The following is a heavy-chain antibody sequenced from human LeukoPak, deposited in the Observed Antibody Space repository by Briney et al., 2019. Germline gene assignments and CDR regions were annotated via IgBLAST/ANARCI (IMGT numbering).Heavy chain of an antibody. CDR3: ARGKDYDILTGYNNWFDP. V-gene: IGHV5-51*01. CDR2: IYPGDSDT. Sequence: GESLKISCKGSGYSFTSYWIGWVRQMPGKGLEWMGIIYPGDSDTRYSPSFQGQVTISADKSISTAYPQWSSLKASDTAMYYCARGKDYDILTGYNNWFDPWGQGTLVTVSS. CDR1: GYSFTSYW. J-gene: IGHJ5*02. D-gene: IGHD3-9*01.